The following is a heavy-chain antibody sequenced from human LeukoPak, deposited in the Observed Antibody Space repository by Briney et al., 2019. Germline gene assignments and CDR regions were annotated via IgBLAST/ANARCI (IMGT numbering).Heavy chain of an antibody. D-gene: IGHD1-26*01. CDR3: ANFRVGATGDS. Sequence: GESLRLSCAASGFTFSSYTMNWVRQAPGKGLEWVSCISSSSTNIYYADSVKGRFTISRDNSKNTLYLQMNSLRAEDTAVYYCANFRVGATGDSWGQGTLVTVSS. CDR1: GFTFSSYT. CDR2: ISSSSTNI. J-gene: IGHJ4*02. V-gene: IGHV3-21*04.